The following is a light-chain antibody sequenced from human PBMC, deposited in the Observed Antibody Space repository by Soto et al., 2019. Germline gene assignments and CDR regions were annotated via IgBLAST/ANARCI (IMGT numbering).Light chain of an antibody. CDR1: RDVGSD. Sequence: QMTQSPSSLSASVGEKIIITCRASRDVGSDVSWYQQKPGRAPKLLIYAASNLYTGVPSRFSGSRSGTEFTLTISSLQPEDFAVYYCQHYGNSRGTFGQGTKVDIK. CDR3: QHYGNSRGT. V-gene: IGKV1-6*01. J-gene: IGKJ1*01. CDR2: AAS.